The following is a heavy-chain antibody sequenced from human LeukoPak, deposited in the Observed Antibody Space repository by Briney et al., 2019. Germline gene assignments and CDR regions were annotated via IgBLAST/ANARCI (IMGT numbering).Heavy chain of an antibody. V-gene: IGHV4-31*03. CDR2: IYYSGST. D-gene: IGHD3-10*01. CDR1: GGSISSGGYY. CDR3: ARRGGSGSYYSIGY. J-gene: IGHJ4*02. Sequence: SETLSLTCTVSGGSISSGGYYWSWIRQHPGKGLEWIGYIYYSGSTYYNPSLKSRVTISVDASKNQFSLKLSSVTAADTAVYYCARRGGSGSYYSIGYWGQGTLVTVSS.